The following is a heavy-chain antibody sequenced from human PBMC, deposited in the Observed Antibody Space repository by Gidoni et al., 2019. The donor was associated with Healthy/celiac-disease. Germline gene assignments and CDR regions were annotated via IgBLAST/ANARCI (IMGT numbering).Heavy chain of an antibody. CDR2: IYSGGST. D-gene: IGHD1-26*01. V-gene: IGHV3-66*02. Sequence: EVQLVESGGGLVQPGGSLRLSWAASGFTVSSNYMSWVRQAPGKGLEWVSVIYSGGSTYYADSVKGRFTISRDNSKNTLYLQMNSLRAEDTAVYYCAREGDSGSYYDWFDPWGQGTLVTVSS. CDR1: GFTVSSNY. CDR3: AREGDSGSYYDWFDP. J-gene: IGHJ5*02.